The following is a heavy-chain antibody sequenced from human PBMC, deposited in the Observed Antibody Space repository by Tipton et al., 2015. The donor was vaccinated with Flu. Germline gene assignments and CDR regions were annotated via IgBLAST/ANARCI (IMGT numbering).Heavy chain of an antibody. CDR1: GGSFSGYY. J-gene: IGHJ3*01. CDR3: ARDLRGYSGYTGGDAFDV. D-gene: IGHD5-12*01. CDR2: INHSGST. V-gene: IGHV4-34*01. Sequence: TLSLTCAVHGGSFSGYYWSWIRQPPGKGLEWIGEINHSGSTNYNPSLKSRVTISGDTSKNQFSLKLSSVTAADTAKYYCARDLRGYSGYTGGDAFDVWGQGTVVTVSS.